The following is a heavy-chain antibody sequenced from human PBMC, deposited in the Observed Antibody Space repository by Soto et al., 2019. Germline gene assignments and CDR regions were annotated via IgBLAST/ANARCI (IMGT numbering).Heavy chain of an antibody. CDR2: IIPDNGNT. CDR3: ARGIATGQLDP. V-gene: IGHV1-3*01. D-gene: IGHD2-15*01. Sequence: QVQLVQSGAEVKKPGASVKISCKASGYTFTRYTVNWVRQAPGQRLEWMGWIIPDNGNTKSSQKFQDRVIITRDTSASTAYMDLSSLRSEDTAVYYCARGIATGQLDPWGQGTLVTVTS. J-gene: IGHJ5*02. CDR1: GYTFTRYT.